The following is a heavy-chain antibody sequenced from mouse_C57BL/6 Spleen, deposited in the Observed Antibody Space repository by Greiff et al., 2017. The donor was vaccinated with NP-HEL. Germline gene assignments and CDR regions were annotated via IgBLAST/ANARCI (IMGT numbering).Heavy chain of an antibody. CDR1: GYTFTSYW. CDR2: IHPNSGST. CDR3: ARGYYDYDWFAY. J-gene: IGHJ3*01. D-gene: IGHD2-4*01. Sequence: VQLQQPGAELVKPGASVKLSCKASGYTFTSYWMHWVKQRPGQGLEWIGMIHPNSGSTNYNEKFKSKATLTVDKSSSTAYMQLSSLTSEDSAVYYCARGYYDYDWFAYRGQGTLVTVSA. V-gene: IGHV1-64*01.